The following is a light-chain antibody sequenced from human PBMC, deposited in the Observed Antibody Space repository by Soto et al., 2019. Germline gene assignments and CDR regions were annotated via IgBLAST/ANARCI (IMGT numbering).Light chain of an antibody. CDR3: QQYGSSPWT. J-gene: IGKJ1*01. V-gene: IGKV3-20*01. Sequence: EIVMTHSPATLSVSPGERAALSCRASQSVYMKLAWYQQKPGQAPRLLIYGASSRATGIPDRFSGSGSGTDFTLTISRLEPEDFAVYYCQQYGSSPWTFGQGTKVDI. CDR2: GAS. CDR1: QSVYMK.